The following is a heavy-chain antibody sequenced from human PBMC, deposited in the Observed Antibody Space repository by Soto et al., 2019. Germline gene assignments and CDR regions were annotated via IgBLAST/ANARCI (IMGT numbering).Heavy chain of an antibody. CDR1: GFSFRDYF. Sequence: EVHLLESGGGLVQPGGSLRLSCAASGFSFRDYFMSWVRQAPGKGLEWVSAISPSADSTYYADSVKGRFTISRDNSKNTLSLQVNSLRAEDTAVYYCAKEEVVVTSVPAPYYFDYWGQGVLVAVSS. V-gene: IGHV3-23*01. CDR2: ISPSADST. J-gene: IGHJ4*02. CDR3: AKEEVVVTSVPAPYYFDY. D-gene: IGHD2-21*02.